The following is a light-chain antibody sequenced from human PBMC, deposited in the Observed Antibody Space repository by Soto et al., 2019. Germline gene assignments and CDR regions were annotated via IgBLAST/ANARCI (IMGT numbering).Light chain of an antibody. CDR1: QDISTY. Sequence: DIRMTQSPSSLSSSVGDRVTIACRAGQDISTYLAWYQQKPGKVPKLLIYAASTLLSGVPSRFSGSGSGTDFTLTISSLQPEDVATYYCQKYNPAPLTFSQGTKVEIK. CDR2: AAS. CDR3: QKYNPAPLT. J-gene: IGKJ1*01. V-gene: IGKV1-27*01.